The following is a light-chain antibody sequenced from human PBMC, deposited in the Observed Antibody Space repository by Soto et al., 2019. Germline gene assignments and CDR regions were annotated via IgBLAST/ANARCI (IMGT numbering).Light chain of an antibody. V-gene: IGLV2-14*01. CDR2: EVS. J-gene: IGLJ2*01. Sequence: SALTQPASVSGSPGQSITISCTGTSSDVGGYNYVSWYQQHPGKAPKLMIYEVSNRPSGVSNRFSGSKSGNTASLTISGLQAEDEADYYCSSYTSSSTRVFGGGIKLTVL. CDR1: SSDVGGYNY. CDR3: SSYTSSSTRV.